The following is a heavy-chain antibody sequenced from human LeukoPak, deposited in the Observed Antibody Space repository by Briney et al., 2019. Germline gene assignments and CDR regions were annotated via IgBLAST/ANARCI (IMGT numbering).Heavy chain of an antibody. J-gene: IGHJ4*02. V-gene: IGHV3-53*01. Sequence: GGSLRLSCAASGFTFSTYAMSWVRQAPGKGLEWVSVIYSGGSTYYADSVKGRFTISRDNSKNTLYLQMNSLRAEDTAVYYCARESIAAAGTALFDYWGQGTLVTVSS. CDR3: ARESIAAAGTALFDY. CDR2: IYSGGST. CDR1: GFTFSTYA. D-gene: IGHD6-13*01.